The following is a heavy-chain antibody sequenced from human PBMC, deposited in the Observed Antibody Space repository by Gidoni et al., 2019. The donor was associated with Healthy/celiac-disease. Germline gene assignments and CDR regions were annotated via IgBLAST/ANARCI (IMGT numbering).Heavy chain of an antibody. V-gene: IGHV1-69*01. CDR1: GGPFSTYA. D-gene: IGHD3-10*01. Sequence: QVQLVQSGAEGKKPGSSVKVSCKASGGPFSTYAISWVRQAPGQGLEWMGGIIPIFGTANYAQKFQGRVTITADESTSTAYMELSSLRSEDTAVYYCASWEGFGELLGSPEDWGQGTLVTVSS. J-gene: IGHJ4*02. CDR3: ASWEGFGELLGSPED. CDR2: IIPIFGTA.